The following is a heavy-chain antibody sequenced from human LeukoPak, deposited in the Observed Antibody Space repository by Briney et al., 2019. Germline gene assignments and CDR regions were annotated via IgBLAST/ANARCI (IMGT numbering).Heavy chain of an antibody. CDR1: GFTFDDYA. J-gene: IGHJ4*02. D-gene: IGHD6-13*01. CDR3: AKDRWYSSSPFDY. CDR2: ISGSGGST. V-gene: IGHV3-23*01. Sequence: GGSLRLSCAASGFTFDDYAMHWVRQAPGKGLEWVSAISGSGGSTYYADSVKGRFTISRDNSKNTLYLQMNSLRAEDTAVYYCAKDRWYSSSPFDYWGQGTLVTVSS.